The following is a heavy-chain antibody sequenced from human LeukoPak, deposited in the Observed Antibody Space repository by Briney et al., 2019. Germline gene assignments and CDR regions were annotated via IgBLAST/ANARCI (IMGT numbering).Heavy chain of an antibody. J-gene: IGHJ3*02. Sequence: GGSLRLSCEASGFTFSSHCMSWVRQAPGKGLEWVANIKQDGSEKYYVDSVKGRFTISRDNAKNPLYLQMSILRAADTAVYYCARVRIAVAVSAFDIWGQGTMVTVSS. CDR2: IKQDGSEK. V-gene: IGHV3-7*01. CDR3: ARVRIAVAVSAFDI. D-gene: IGHD6-19*01. CDR1: GFTFSSHC.